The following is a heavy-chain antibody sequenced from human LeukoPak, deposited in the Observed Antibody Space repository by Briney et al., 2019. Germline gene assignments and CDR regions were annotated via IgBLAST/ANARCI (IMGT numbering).Heavy chain of an antibody. V-gene: IGHV3-23*01. CDR3: AIMHGYYDGSGYWVQ. D-gene: IGHD3-22*01. CDR2: ITPNADRT. CDR1: GFTFGSYG. Sequence: GGSLRLSCAASGFTFGSYGMSWDRQAPGKGLEWVSFITPNADRTSYADSVEGRFTISRDNPRNTLYMQMNSLRDEDTALYYCAIMHGYYDGSGYWVQWGQGTLVTVSS. J-gene: IGHJ1*01.